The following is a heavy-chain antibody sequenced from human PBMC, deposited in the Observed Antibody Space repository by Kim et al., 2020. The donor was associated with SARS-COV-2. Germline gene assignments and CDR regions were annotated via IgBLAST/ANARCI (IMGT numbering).Heavy chain of an antibody. CDR3: VRGRHTSVFAPLPG. CDR1: GFNFEHYA. J-gene: IGHJ4*02. Sequence: GGSLRLSCSASGFNFEHYAMHWVRQVPGKRLEWVSGISWDSGNIQYLDSVRGRFTISRDNAKASLSLQMNSLRSEDTAVYYCVRGRHTSVFAPLPGWGQGARVTVSS. CDR2: ISWDSGNI. V-gene: IGHV3-9*01. D-gene: IGHD3-10*02.